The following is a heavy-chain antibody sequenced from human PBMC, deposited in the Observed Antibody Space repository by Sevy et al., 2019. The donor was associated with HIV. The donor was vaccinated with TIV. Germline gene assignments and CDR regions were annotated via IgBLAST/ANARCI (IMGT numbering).Heavy chain of an antibody. CDR2: ISTGTDHI. J-gene: IGHJ4*02. V-gene: IGHV3-21*05. D-gene: IGHD3-10*01. CDR3: VRRGVDAYNVYFDL. CDR1: GYTFPAFS. Sequence: GGSLRLSCTASGYTFPAFSFNWVRQAPGKGLEWLSYISTGTDHIYYADSAKGRFAISRDDATNSVYLEMKSLRDQDTALYYCVRRGVDAYNVYFDLWGQGTLVTVSS.